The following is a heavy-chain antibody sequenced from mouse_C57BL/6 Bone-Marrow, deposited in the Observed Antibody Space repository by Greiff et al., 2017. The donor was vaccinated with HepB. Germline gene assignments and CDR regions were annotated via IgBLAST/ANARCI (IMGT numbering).Heavy chain of an antibody. D-gene: IGHD1-1*01. CDR3: DRRGGRSYDSYYDLDY. Sequence: LVESGPELVKPGASVKMSCKASGYTFTSYWMHWVKQRPGQGLEWIGVINPNSGSTNYNEKFKSKATLTVDKSSSTAYMQLSGLTTEDSAVYSCDRRGGRSYDSYYDLDYGGRGTGATVSS. J-gene: IGHJ4*01. CDR2: INPNSGST. V-gene: IGHV1-64*01. CDR1: GYTFTSYW.